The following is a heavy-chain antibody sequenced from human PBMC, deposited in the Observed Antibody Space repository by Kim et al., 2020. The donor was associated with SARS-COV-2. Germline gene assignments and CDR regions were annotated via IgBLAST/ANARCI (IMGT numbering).Heavy chain of an antibody. CDR3: ARHIVVVPAAMGSPDY. V-gene: IGHV4-39*01. D-gene: IGHD2-2*01. Sequence: HKSRVTISVDTSKNQFSLTLSSVTAADTAVYYCARHIVVVPAAMGSPDYWGQGTLVTVSS. J-gene: IGHJ4*02.